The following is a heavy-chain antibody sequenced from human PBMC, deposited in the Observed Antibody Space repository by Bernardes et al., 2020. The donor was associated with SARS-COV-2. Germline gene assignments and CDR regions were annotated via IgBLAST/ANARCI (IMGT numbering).Heavy chain of an antibody. V-gene: IGHV4-4*07. CDR1: GGSMSRNS. D-gene: IGHD6-13*01. CDR2: FYSSGRT. Sequence: SEPLSLTCSVSGGSMSRNSWSWIRLPAGGGLEWIGRFYSSGRTDHNPSLKSRLTLSFDTSKQQVSLRLTSVTAADTAIYYCARNSLDVAAALGYGMDVWGQGTSVTITS. CDR3: ARNSLDVAAALGYGMDV. J-gene: IGHJ6*02.